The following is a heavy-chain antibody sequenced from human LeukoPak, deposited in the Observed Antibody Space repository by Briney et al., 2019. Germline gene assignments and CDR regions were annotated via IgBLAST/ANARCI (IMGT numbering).Heavy chain of an antibody. J-gene: IGHJ3*02. D-gene: IGHD3-3*01. Sequence: PSQTLSLTCTVSGGSISSGGYYWSWIRQHPGKGLEWIGYIYYSGSTYYNPSLKSRVTMSLDTSKNQFSLKLSSLTAADTALYYCARGRFCSADICSGGDAFDIWGQGTMVSVSS. CDR3: ARGRFCSADICSGGDAFDI. V-gene: IGHV4-31*03. CDR1: GGSISSGGYY. CDR2: IYYSGST.